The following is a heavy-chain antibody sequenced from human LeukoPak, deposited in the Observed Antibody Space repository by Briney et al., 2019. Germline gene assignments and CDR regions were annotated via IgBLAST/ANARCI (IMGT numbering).Heavy chain of an antibody. D-gene: IGHD3-10*01. Sequence: PGGSLRLSCAASRFTFSSYSMNWVRQAPGKGLEWVSSISSSSSYIYYADSVKGRFTISRDNAKNSLYLQMNSLRAEDTAVYYCARELYSSGKSLDYWGQGTLVTVSS. CDR2: ISSSSSYI. CDR3: ARELYSSGKSLDY. CDR1: RFTFSSYS. J-gene: IGHJ4*02. V-gene: IGHV3-21*01.